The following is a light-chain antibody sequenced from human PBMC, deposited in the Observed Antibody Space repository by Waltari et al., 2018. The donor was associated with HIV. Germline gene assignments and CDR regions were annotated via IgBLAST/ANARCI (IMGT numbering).Light chain of an antibody. V-gene: IGLV1-40*01. CDR2: DNN. Sequence: QSVLTQPPSVSGAPGQRVTISCTGSRSNIGAGYDVQWYQQLPGTAPKLLIYDNNNRPSGVPDRFSGSKSGTSASLAITGLQAEDEAAYYCQSYDISLSAYVIFGGGTKLTVL. CDR1: RSNIGAGYD. CDR3: QSYDISLSAYVI. J-gene: IGLJ2*01.